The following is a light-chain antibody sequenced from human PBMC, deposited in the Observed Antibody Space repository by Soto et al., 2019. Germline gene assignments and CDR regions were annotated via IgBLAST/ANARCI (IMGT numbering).Light chain of an antibody. CDR3: QVWDSSSDHYV. CDR1: NIGSKS. J-gene: IGLJ1*01. V-gene: IGLV3-21*02. Sequence: SYELTQPPSVSVAPGQTARITCGGNNIGSKSVHWYQQKPGQAPVLVVYDGSDRPSGIPERFSGSNSGNTATLTISRVEAGDEAVYYCQVWDSSSDHYVFGTGTKVTVL. CDR2: DGS.